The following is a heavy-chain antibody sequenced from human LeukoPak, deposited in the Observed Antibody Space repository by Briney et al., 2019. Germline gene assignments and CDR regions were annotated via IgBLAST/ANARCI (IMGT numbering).Heavy chain of an antibody. J-gene: IGHJ4*02. V-gene: IGHV3-11*05. D-gene: IGHD2-15*01. CDR1: GFTFSDYY. CDR3: AKVGPGAARDY. CDR2: ISTTGTYT. Sequence: GGSLRLSCAASGFTFSDYYMSWIRQAPGKGLERVSYISTTGTYTNYADSVKGRFTISRDNAKNSLSLQMNSLRADDTAVYYCAKVGPGAARDYWGQGTLVTVSS.